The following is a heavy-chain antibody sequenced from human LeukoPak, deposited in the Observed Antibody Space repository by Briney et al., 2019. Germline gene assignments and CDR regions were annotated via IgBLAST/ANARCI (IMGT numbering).Heavy chain of an antibody. CDR2: IYYSGST. Sequence: SETLSLTCTVSGGSISSSSYYWGWIRQPPGKGLEWIGSIYYSGSTYYNPSLKSRVTISVDTSKNQFSLKLSSVTAADTAVYYCARQGCSGGSCYSFAAGFDPWGQGTLVTVSS. D-gene: IGHD2-15*01. V-gene: IGHV4-39*01. J-gene: IGHJ5*02. CDR1: GGSISSSSYY. CDR3: ARQGCSGGSCYSFAAGFDP.